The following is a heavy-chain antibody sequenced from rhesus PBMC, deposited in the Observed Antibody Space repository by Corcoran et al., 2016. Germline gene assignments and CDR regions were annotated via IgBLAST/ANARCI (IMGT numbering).Heavy chain of an antibody. D-gene: IGHD3-28*01. Sequence: QVQLQESGPGLVKPSETLSLTCAVSGGSFSGYYWGWIRPPPGKGLELIGYISGSSGSPDSIPSRKSRVTISSDTSKNQFSLKLSSVTAADTAVYYCARGRGYYRVYFEFWGQGALVTVSS. V-gene: IGHV4-165*01. CDR2: ISGSSGSP. J-gene: IGHJ1*01. CDR3: ARGRGYYRVYFEF. CDR1: GGSFSGYY.